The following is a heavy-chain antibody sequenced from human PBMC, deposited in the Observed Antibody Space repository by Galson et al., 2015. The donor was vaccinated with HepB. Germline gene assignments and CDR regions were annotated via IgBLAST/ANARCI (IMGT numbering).Heavy chain of an antibody. J-gene: IGHJ4*02. CDR1: GYTFTSYG. D-gene: IGHD4-23*01. CDR3: ARDDDGGYHYGGDHLFDY. CDR2: ISAYNGNT. V-gene: IGHV1-18*04. Sequence: SVKVSCKASGYTFTSYGISWVRQAPGQGLEWMGWISAYNGNTNYAQKLQGRVTMTTDTSTSTAYMELRSLRSGVTAVYYCARDDDGGYHYGGDHLFDYWGQGTLVTVSS.